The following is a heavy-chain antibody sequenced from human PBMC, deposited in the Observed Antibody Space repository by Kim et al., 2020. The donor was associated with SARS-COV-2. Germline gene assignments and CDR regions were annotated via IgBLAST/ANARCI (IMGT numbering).Heavy chain of an antibody. D-gene: IGHD3-10*01. CDR1: GFTFSNFG. V-gene: IGHV3-33*05. Sequence: GGSLRLSCEASGFTFSNFGIHWVRQAPGKGLEWVATTSNDGNYKNYADSVKGRFTLSRDNSRNTLYLQMSTLRAEDTAVYYCARGVDYGSGRQRNGLDVWGQGTTVTVSS. CDR3: ARGVDYGSGRQRNGLDV. CDR2: TSNDGNYK. J-gene: IGHJ6*02.